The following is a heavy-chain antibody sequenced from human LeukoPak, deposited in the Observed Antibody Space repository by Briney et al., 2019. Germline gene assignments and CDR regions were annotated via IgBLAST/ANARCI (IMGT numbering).Heavy chain of an antibody. V-gene: IGHV3-21*01. CDR1: GFTFSSYS. CDR2: ISSSSSYI. J-gene: IGHJ4*02. Sequence: GGSLRLSCAASGFTFSSYSMNWVRRAPGKGLEWVSSISSSSSYIYYADSVKGRFTISRDNAKNSLYLQMNSLRAEGTAVYYCARVLGGTGYCSGGSCYSGDFDYWGQGTLVTVSS. CDR3: ARVLGGTGYCSGGSCYSGDFDY. D-gene: IGHD2-15*01.